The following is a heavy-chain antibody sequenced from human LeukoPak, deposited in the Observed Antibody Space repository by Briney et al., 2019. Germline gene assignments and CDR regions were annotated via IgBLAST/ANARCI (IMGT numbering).Heavy chain of an antibody. V-gene: IGHV5-51*01. D-gene: IGHD2-2*01. J-gene: IGHJ6*02. CDR1: GYRFTSYW. Sequence: GESLKISCKGSGYRFTSYWIGWVRQMPGKGLEWMGIFYPGDSETRYSPSFQGQVTMSADKSVNTAYLQWSSRKASDTAMYYCARGLVDVTGAIDYYGLDVWGQGTTVTVSS. CDR3: ARGLVDVTGAIDYYGLDV. CDR2: FYPGDSET.